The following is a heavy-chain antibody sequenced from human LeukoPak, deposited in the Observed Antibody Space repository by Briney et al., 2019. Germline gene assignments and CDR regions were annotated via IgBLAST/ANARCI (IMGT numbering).Heavy chain of an antibody. V-gene: IGHV3-7*01. J-gene: IGHJ4*02. CDR2: IKQDGSEK. CDR1: GFTFSSYW. Sequence: PGGSLRLSCAASGFTFSSYWMSLVRQAPGKGLEWVANIKQDGSEKYYVDSVKGRFTISRDNAKNSLYLQMNSLRAEDTAVYYCARDPLRYGSGSYPDDTFDYWGQGTLVTVSS. CDR3: ARDPLRYGSGSYPDDTFDY. D-gene: IGHD3-10*01.